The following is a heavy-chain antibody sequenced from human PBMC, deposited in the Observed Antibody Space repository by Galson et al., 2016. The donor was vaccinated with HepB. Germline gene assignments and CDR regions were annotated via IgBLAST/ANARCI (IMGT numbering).Heavy chain of an antibody. Sequence: SLRLSCAASGFIFGDYAMSWFRQAPGKGLEWVALIRSKAYGATTEYAASVQGRFSVSRDNSKSIAFLEMNSLKTEDTAVYYCTRNAGHDFWSGPADYWGQGITVAVSS. CDR2: IRSKAYGATT. CDR1: GFIFGDYA. J-gene: IGHJ4*02. V-gene: IGHV3-49*03. D-gene: IGHD3-3*01. CDR3: TRNAGHDFWSGPADY.